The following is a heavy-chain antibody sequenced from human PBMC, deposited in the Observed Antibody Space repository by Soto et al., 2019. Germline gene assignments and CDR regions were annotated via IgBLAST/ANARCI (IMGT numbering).Heavy chain of an antibody. J-gene: IGHJ5*02. D-gene: IGHD2-15*01. CDR2: IKQDGSEK. Sequence: GGSLRLSCAASEFTFSSYWMSWVRQSPGKGLEWVANIKQDGSEKYHADSVKGRFTISRDNAKNSLYLQMNSLRVEDTAMYYCARDPGYCSSGSCRWFDPWGQGTLVTVSS. CDR3: ARDPGYCSSGSCRWFDP. V-gene: IGHV3-7*03. CDR1: EFTFSSYW.